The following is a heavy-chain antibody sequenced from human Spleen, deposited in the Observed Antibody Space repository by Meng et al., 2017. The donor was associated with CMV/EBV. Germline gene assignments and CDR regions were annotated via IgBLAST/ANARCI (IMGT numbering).Heavy chain of an antibody. D-gene: IGHD4-17*01. CDR2: IYSADKT. J-gene: IGHJ4*02. V-gene: IGHV3-53*01. CDR3: AKRTVTTSTRYFDY. CDR1: GFTVSRNY. Sequence: GESLKISCAASGFTVSRNYMSWVRQAPGKGPEWVSVIYSADKTHYADSVKGRFTISRDNSKNTVYLQVNSLRAEDTAVYYCAKRTVTTSTRYFDYWGQGTLVTVSS.